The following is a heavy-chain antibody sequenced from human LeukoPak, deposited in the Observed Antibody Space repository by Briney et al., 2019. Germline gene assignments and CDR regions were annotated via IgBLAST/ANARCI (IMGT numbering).Heavy chain of an antibody. D-gene: IGHD6-13*01. Sequence: SETLSLTCAVYGGSFNGYYWSWIRQPPGKGLEWIGEINHSGSTNYNPSLKSRVTISVDTSKNQFSLKLSSVTAADTAVYYCARVIAAAAPLGVGQWLVHDNWGQGTLVTVSS. CDR3: ARVIAAAAPLGVGQWLVHDN. CDR1: GGSFNGYY. V-gene: IGHV4-34*01. CDR2: INHSGST. J-gene: IGHJ4*02.